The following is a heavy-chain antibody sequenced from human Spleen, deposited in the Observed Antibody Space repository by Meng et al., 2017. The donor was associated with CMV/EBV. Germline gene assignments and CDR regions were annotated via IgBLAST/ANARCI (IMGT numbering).Heavy chain of an antibody. J-gene: IGHJ4*02. CDR1: GFRFTEYS. D-gene: IGHD3-3*01. CDR2: INPKSGGT. V-gene: IGHV1-2*02. Sequence: SGFRFTEYSMNWVRRAPGQGLEWIGWINPKSGGTKFAQKFQGRVTMTSDTSVSTANMELSRLTSDDTAVYYCARYDFWSGYYPPFDHWGQGTLVTVSS. CDR3: ARYDFWSGYYPPFDH.